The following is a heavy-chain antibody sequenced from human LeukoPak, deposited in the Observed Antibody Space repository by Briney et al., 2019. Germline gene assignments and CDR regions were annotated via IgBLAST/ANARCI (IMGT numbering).Heavy chain of an antibody. Sequence: GGSLRLSCAASGFSFGGYWMTWVRQAPGKGLEWVVNINQGGSDKYYADSVKGRFTISRENSKNTLYLQMNSLRGEDTAVYYCAKGRVWFGELLFTMDVWGQGTTVTVSS. CDR2: INQGGSDK. V-gene: IGHV3-7*02. CDR3: AKGRVWFGELLFTMDV. J-gene: IGHJ6*02. CDR1: GFSFGGYW. D-gene: IGHD3-10*01.